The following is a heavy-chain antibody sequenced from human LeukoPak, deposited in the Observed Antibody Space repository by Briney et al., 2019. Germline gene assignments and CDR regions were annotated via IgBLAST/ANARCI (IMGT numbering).Heavy chain of an antibody. Sequence: GGSLRLSCAASGYTSSRYSVNWVREAPGEGLEWVSSRSSSSSYIYYADSVKGRFTISRDNAKNSMYLPMSSLRAEDTAVYYCARDIGEWFGERWAFDDYWGQGTLVSVSS. CDR2: RSSSSSYI. J-gene: IGHJ4*02. CDR3: ARDIGEWFGERWAFDDY. D-gene: IGHD3-10*01. CDR1: GYTSSRYS. V-gene: IGHV3-21*01.